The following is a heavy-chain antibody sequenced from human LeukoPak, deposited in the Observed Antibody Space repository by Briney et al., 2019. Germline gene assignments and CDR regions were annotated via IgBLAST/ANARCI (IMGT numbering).Heavy chain of an antibody. Sequence: PGRSLRLSCAASGFTFSSYGMHWVRQAPGKGLEWVAVISYDGSDKHYADSVKGRFTISRDNSQNTLHLQMNSLRAEDTAVYFCAKDRGGRHHFDYWGQGTLVTVSS. CDR2: ISYDGSDK. CDR3: AKDRGGRHHFDY. CDR1: GFTFSSYG. V-gene: IGHV3-30*18. J-gene: IGHJ4*02. D-gene: IGHD1-26*01.